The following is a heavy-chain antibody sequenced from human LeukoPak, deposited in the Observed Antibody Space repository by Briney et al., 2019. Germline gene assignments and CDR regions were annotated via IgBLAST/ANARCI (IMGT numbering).Heavy chain of an antibody. J-gene: IGHJ2*01. D-gene: IGHD3-3*01. CDR2: IYYSGST. CDR1: GGSVSSGSYY. V-gene: IGHV4-61*01. Sequence: NPSETLSLTCTVSGGSVSSGSYYWSWIRQPPGKGLEWIGYIYYSGSTNYNPSLKSRVTISVDTSKNQFSLKLSSVTAADTAVYYCARDRSGWYFDLWGRGTLVTVSS. CDR3: ARDRSGWYFDL.